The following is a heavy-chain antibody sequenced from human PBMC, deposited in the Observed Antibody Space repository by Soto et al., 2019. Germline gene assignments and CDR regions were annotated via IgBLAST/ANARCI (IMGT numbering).Heavy chain of an antibody. CDR3: TTDSRYSSGWYRTTSFDI. V-gene: IGHV3-15*01. Sequence: GGSLRLSCAASGFTFSNAWMSWVRQAPGKGLEWVGRIKSKTDGGTTDYAAPVKGRFTISRDDSKNTLYLQMNSLKTEDTAVYYCTTDSRYSSGWYRTTSFDIWGQGTMVTVSS. CDR2: IKSKTDGGTT. J-gene: IGHJ3*02. D-gene: IGHD6-19*01. CDR1: GFTFSNAW.